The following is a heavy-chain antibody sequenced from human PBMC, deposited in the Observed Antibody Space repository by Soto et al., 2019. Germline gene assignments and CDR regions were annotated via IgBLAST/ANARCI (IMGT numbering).Heavy chain of an antibody. CDR1: GFTFSSYS. J-gene: IGHJ4*02. V-gene: IGHV3-48*01. CDR2: ISSSSSTI. Sequence: GGSLRLSCAASGFTFSSYSMNWVRQAPGKGLEWVSYISSSSSTIYYADSVKGRFTISRDNAKNSLYLQMNSLRAEDTAVYYCARNLYDYIWGSYRPIGGDYFDYWGQGTLVTVSS. D-gene: IGHD3-16*02. CDR3: ARNLYDYIWGSYRPIGGDYFDY.